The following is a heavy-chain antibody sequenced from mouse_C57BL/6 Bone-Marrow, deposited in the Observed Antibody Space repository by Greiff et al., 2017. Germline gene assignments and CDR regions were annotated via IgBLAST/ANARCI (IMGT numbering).Heavy chain of an antibody. CDR1: GFSLTSYG. Sequence: QVQLKESGPGLVQPSQSLSITCTVSGFSLTSYGVHWVRQPPGKGLEWLGVIWSGGSTDYNAAFISRLSISKDNSKSQVFFKLNSLQADDTTIYYCAKNGSPWYIAVWGTGTTVTVSS. CDR3: AKNGSPWYIAV. CDR2: IWSGGST. J-gene: IGHJ1*03. D-gene: IGHD1-1*01. V-gene: IGHV2-4*01.